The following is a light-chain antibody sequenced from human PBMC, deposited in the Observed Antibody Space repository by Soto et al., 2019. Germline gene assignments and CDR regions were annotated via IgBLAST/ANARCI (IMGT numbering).Light chain of an antibody. CDR2: GNS. Sequence: QSVLTQPPSVSGAPGQRVTISCTGSSSNIGAGYDVHWYQHLPGTAPKLLIYGNSNRPSGVPDRFSGSKSGTSASLAITGLQAEDEADYYCAAWDASLSAVVFGGGTKLTVL. CDR1: SSNIGAGYD. CDR3: AAWDASLSAVV. V-gene: IGLV1-40*01. J-gene: IGLJ2*01.